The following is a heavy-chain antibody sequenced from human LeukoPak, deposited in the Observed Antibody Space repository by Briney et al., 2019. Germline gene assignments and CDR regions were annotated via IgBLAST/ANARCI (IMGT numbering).Heavy chain of an antibody. CDR3: AKEAAAPSYYYYGLDV. Sequence: SGGSLRLSCAASGFTFSSYAMHWVRQAPGKGLEWVAVISYDGSNKYYADSVKGRFTISRDNSKNTLYLQMNSLRAEDTAVYYCAKEAAAPSYYYYGLDVWGQGTTVTVSS. CDR1: GFTFSSYA. D-gene: IGHD6-13*01. CDR2: ISYDGSNK. J-gene: IGHJ6*02. V-gene: IGHV3-30*04.